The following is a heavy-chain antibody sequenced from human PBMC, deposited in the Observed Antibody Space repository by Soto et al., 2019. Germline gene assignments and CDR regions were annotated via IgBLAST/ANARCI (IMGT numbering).Heavy chain of an antibody. J-gene: IGHJ3*01. CDR2: MTWNGCSI. V-gene: IGHV3-9*01. CDR1: GFTFDDYA. D-gene: IGHD1-1*01. CDR3: PPVGQLVVLATTAVIGDACHV. Sequence: EVQLVESGGGLVESGRSLRLSCLASGFTFDDYAMHWVRQPPGKGLEWVSGMTWNGCSIGYADSVKGRFTISRDNGKTSMYLQMNSPETEAPALYHCPPVGQLVVLATTAVIGDACHVWGEGVMGTVSS.